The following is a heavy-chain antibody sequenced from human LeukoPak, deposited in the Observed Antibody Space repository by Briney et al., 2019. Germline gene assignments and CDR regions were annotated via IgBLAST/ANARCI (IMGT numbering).Heavy chain of an antibody. CDR3: ARGEFCSSYDTRYYYMDV. Sequence: SDTLSLPCTVSGPSITDYHWRWIRQPLRKGREWVGNIYASGSTNYNPSLNTRVTISVDTSKTQFCLRLTSVTAADTAVYYCARGEFCSSYDTRYYYMDVWGKGTTVTVSS. V-gene: IGHV4-4*09. CDR2: IYASGST. CDR1: GPSITDYH. D-gene: IGHD2-15*01. J-gene: IGHJ6*03.